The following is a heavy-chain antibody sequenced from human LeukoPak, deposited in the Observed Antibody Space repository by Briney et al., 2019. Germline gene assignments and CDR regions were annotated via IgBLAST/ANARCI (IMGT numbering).Heavy chain of an antibody. V-gene: IGHV3-48*01. CDR3: ARDRGGTDDFWSGYYTGYFDY. Sequence: GGSLRLSCEASGFTFSNYNMNWVRQAPGKELEWVSYISSSSRTIYYADSVKGRFTISRDNAKNSLYLQMNSLRAEDTAVFYCARDRGGTDDFWSGYYTGYFDYWGQGTLVTVSS. D-gene: IGHD3-3*01. J-gene: IGHJ4*02. CDR2: ISSSSRTI. CDR1: GFTFSNYN.